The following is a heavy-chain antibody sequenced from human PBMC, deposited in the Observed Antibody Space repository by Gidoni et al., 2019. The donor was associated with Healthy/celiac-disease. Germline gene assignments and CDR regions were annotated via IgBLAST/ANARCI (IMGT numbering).Heavy chain of an antibody. V-gene: IGHV4-4*02. Sequence: VQLQESGPGLVKPSGTLSLTCAVSGGSISSSNWWSWVRQPPGKGLEWIGEIYHSGSTNYNPSLKSRVTISVDKSKNQFSLKLSSVTAADTAVYYCGGYCSGGSCETGAFDIWGQGTMVTVSS. CDR1: GGSISSSNW. D-gene: IGHD2-15*01. CDR3: GGYCSGGSCETGAFDI. CDR2: IYHSGST. J-gene: IGHJ3*02.